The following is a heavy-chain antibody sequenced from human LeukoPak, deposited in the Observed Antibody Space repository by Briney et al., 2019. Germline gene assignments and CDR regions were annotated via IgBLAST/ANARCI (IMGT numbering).Heavy chain of an antibody. CDR1: GGTFSSYT. CDR2: IIPILGIA. CDR3: ARERASSGGHNWFDP. D-gene: IGHD2-15*01. Sequence: GASVKVSCKASGGTFSSYTISWVRQAPGQGLEWMGRIIPILGIANYAQKFQGRVTITADKSTSTAYMELSSLRSEDTAVYYCARERASSGGHNWFDPWGQGTLVTVSS. J-gene: IGHJ5*02. V-gene: IGHV1-69*04.